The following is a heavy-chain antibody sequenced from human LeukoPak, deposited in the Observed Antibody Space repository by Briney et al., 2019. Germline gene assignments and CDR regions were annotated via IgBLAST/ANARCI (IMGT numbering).Heavy chain of an antibody. V-gene: IGHV4-39*07. CDR3: AIDPDYDDASGYT. CDR2: MYYSGGI. D-gene: IGHD5-12*01. Sequence: PSQTLSLPCTVCGDFVSRNRYYGGWVRQPPGKGLEWIGRMYYSGGIYYNPSVKSRVTISADTYNNELSLKLRSVTAADTALLYRAIDPDYDDASGYTWSQGTLVTVSS. J-gene: IGHJ5*02. CDR1: GDFVSRNRYY.